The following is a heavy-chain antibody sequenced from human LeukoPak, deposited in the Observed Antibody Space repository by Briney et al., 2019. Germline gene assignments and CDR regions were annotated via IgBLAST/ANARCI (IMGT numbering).Heavy chain of an antibody. D-gene: IGHD2-21*02. CDR1: GCTFSSYA. Sequence: GGSLRLSCAASGCTFSSYAMSWVRQAPGKGLEWVSAISGSGGSTYYADSVKGRFTISRDNSKNTLYLQMTSLRAEDTAVYYCAKQGSRLRGYCGGDCYSHYFDYWGQGTLVTVSS. V-gene: IGHV3-23*01. CDR2: ISGSGGST. CDR3: AKQGSRLRGYCGGDCYSHYFDY. J-gene: IGHJ4*02.